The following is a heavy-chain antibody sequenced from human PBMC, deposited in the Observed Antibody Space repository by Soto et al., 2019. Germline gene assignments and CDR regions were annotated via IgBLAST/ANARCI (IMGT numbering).Heavy chain of an antibody. CDR2: IDPSDSYT. J-gene: IGHJ6*02. CDR1: GYSFTSYW. V-gene: IGHV5-10-1*01. CDR3: SRHVRYCSSTSCYYYYGMDA. Sequence: GESLKSSFKGSGYSFTSYWISWVRQMPRKGLEWMGRIDPSDSYTNYSPSFQGHVTISADKSISTAYLQWSSLKASDAAMYYCSRHVRYCSSTSCYYYYGMDAFGQVNTV. D-gene: IGHD2-2*01.